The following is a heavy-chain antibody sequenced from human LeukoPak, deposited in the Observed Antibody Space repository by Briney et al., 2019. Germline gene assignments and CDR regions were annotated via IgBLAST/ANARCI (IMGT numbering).Heavy chain of an antibody. Sequence: GASVKVSCKASGYTFTSYGISWVRQAPGQRLEWMGWISAYNGNTNYAQKFQERVSITRDMSTSTAYMELSSLRSEDTAVYYCAANVYSSSWASNWGQGTLVTVSS. CDR2: ISAYNGNT. V-gene: IGHV1-18*01. CDR3: AANVYSSSWASN. D-gene: IGHD6-13*01. CDR1: GYTFTSYG. J-gene: IGHJ4*02.